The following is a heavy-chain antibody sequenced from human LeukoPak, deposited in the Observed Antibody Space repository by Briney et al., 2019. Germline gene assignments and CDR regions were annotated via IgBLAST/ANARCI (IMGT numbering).Heavy chain of an antibody. CDR1: GYAFTNYW. V-gene: IGHV5-51*01. D-gene: IGHD6-19*01. Sequence: GESLKISCTATGYAFTNYWIAWVRQMPGRGLEWLGMMYPGDSDVRYSSSFAGQITISVDRATNTTHLQWSSLKASDTGIYFCARRRYSSGPADYWGQGTQVIASS. J-gene: IGHJ4*02. CDR3: ARRRYSSGPADY. CDR2: MYPGDSDV.